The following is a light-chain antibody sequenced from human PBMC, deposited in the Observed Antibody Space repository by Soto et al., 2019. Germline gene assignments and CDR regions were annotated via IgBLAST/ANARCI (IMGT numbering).Light chain of an antibody. Sequence: DIVMTQSPLTLSVSPGERATLSCRASQSVRSHLAWYQQKPGQAPRLLIYDASTRATDIPTRFSGSGSGTEFTLTISSLQSEDFAVYYCHQYDKWPPITFGQGTRLEIK. J-gene: IGKJ5*01. CDR2: DAS. CDR3: HQYDKWPPIT. V-gene: IGKV3-15*01. CDR1: QSVRSH.